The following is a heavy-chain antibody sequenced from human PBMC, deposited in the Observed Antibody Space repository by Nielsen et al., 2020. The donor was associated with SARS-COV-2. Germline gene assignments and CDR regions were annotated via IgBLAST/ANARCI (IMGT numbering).Heavy chain of an antibody. CDR2: IYYSGST. CDR3: AREAGSYSLDY. J-gene: IGHJ4*02. Sequence: VRQCPGKGLEWIGSIYYSGSTNYNPSLKSRVTISVDTSKNQFSLKLSSVTAADTAVYYCAREAGSYSLDYWGQGTLVTVSS. D-gene: IGHD1-26*01. V-gene: IGHV4-39*07.